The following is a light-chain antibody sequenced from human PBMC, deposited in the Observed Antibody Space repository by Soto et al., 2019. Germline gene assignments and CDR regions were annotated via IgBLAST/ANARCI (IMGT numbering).Light chain of an antibody. V-gene: IGKV3-15*01. CDR2: GSS. Sequence: EIVMTQSPATLSVSPGESVTLSCRASQLFSSNLAWYQRRPGQAPRLLIYGSSTRATGVPPRFSGSASGTEFTLTISSLQSEDFGVYYCQQYNDWPRTFGKGTRLVIK. CDR1: QLFSSN. CDR3: QQYNDWPRT. J-gene: IGKJ5*01.